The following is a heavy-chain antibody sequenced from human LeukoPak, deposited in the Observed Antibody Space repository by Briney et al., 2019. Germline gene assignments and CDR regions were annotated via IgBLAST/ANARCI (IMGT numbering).Heavy chain of an antibody. J-gene: IGHJ4*02. V-gene: IGHV1-46*01. CDR3: ARDGSYSGSYHTFDY. CDR1: GYTFTSYY. Sequence: ASVKVSCKASGYTFTSYYMHWVRQAPGQGLEWMGIINPSGGSTSHAQKFQGRVTMTRDTSTSTVYTELSSLRSEDTAVYYCARDGSYSGSYHTFDYWGQGTLVTVSS. D-gene: IGHD1-26*01. CDR2: INPSGGST.